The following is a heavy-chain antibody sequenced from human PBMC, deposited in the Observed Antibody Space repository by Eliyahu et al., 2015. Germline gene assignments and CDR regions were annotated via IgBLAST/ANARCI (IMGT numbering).Heavy chain of an antibody. CDR3: ARGPIRGYSYGYGFDY. CDR1: GGSFSGYY. D-gene: IGHD5-18*01. V-gene: IGHV4-34*01. CDR2: INHSGST. J-gene: IGHJ4*02. Sequence: QVQLQQWGAGLLKPSETLSLTCAVYGGSFSGYYWSWIRQPPGKGGGWMGEINHSGSTNYNPSLKSRVTISVDTSKNQFSLKLSSVTAADTAVYYCARGPIRGYSYGYGFDYWGQGTLVTVSS.